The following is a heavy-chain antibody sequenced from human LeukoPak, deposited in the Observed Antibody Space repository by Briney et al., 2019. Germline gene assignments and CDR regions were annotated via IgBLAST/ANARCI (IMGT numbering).Heavy chain of an antibody. Sequence: GGSLRLPCAASGFTFSDYYMSWIRQAPGKGLEWLSFISYDGSSKYYTDSVKGRSTMSRDNSMNTLYLQMDSLTADDTAVYYCATELRIATAGFLAFDIWGHGTMVTVSS. J-gene: IGHJ3*02. V-gene: IGHV3-30-3*01. D-gene: IGHD6-13*01. CDR2: ISYDGSSK. CDR3: ATELRIATAGFLAFDI. CDR1: GFTFSDYY.